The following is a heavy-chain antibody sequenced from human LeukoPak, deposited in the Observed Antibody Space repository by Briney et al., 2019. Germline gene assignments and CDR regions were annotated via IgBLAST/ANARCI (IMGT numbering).Heavy chain of an antibody. J-gene: IGHJ4*02. Sequence: GGSLRLSCAASGFIVSSNYMSWVRQAPGKGLEWVSVIYSGGTTYYADSVKGRFTISRDNSKNTLYLQMNSLRAEDTAVYYCARKGTFGSYFDYWGQGTLVTVSS. D-gene: IGHD3-3*02. CDR3: ARKGTFGSYFDY. CDR1: GFIVSSNY. V-gene: IGHV3-66*01. CDR2: IYSGGTT.